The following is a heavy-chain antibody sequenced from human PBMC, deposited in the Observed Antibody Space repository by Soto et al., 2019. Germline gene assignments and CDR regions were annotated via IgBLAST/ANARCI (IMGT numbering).Heavy chain of an antibody. CDR2: IYHSGST. CDR3: ARDLYYYDSSGYSNYYYGMDV. CDR1: GGSISSSNW. J-gene: IGHJ6*02. D-gene: IGHD3-22*01. Sequence: QVQLQESGPGLVKPSGTLSLTCAVSGGSISSSNWWSWVRQPPGKGLEWIGEIYHSGSTNYNPSLKSRVTISVDKSKNQFSLQLSAVTAADTAVYYCARDLYYYDSSGYSNYYYGMDVWGQGTTVTGSS. V-gene: IGHV4-4*02.